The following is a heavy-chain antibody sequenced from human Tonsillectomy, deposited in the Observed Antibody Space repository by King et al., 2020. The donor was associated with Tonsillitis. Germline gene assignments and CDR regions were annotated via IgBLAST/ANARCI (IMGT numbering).Heavy chain of an antibody. Sequence: VQLVESGGGLVQPGGSLRLSCAASGFTFSRYWINWVRQAPGKGLEWVANIKDDGSEKQYVGSVKGRFTITRDNAKNSVYLQMNSLRADDTAVYYCARDVGWCFDYWGQGGLVTVSS. V-gene: IGHV3-7*01. D-gene: IGHD2-21*01. J-gene: IGHJ4*02. CDR2: IKDDGSEK. CDR3: ARDVGWCFDY. CDR1: GFTFSRYW.